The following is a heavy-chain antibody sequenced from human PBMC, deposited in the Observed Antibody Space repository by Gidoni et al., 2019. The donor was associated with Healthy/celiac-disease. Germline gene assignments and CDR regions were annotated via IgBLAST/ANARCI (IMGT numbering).Heavy chain of an antibody. CDR1: GCPFRNAW. J-gene: IGHJ6*03. Sequence: EVQLVASVGGLVTPGGSLRLCCAASGCPFRNAWMGWVRPAPGKGLGWVVRKKSKTEVETTDDAATVKGRFTSAREDTKNTLYLQRNSLKTEDTAVYHCTTVGECSSTICWYYYYYYMDFWGKGTTVTVSS. CDR3: TTVGECSSTICWYYYYYYMDF. V-gene: IGHV3-15*01. CDR2: KKSKTEVETT. D-gene: IGHD2-2*01.